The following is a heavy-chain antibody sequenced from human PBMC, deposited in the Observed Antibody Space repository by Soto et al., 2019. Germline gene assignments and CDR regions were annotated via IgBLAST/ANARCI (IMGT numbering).Heavy chain of an antibody. D-gene: IGHD4-17*01. CDR2: IYSGGST. V-gene: IGHV3-53*01. CDR3: ARGYDDYVGRFDP. Sequence: EVQLVESGGGLIQPGGSLRLSCAASGFTISSNYMNWVRQAPGKGLEWVSFIYSGGSTYYADSVKSRFTISRDNYKNTLYLQMNSLRAEDSAVYFCARGYDDYVGRFDPWGQGTQVTVS. J-gene: IGHJ5*02. CDR1: GFTISSNY.